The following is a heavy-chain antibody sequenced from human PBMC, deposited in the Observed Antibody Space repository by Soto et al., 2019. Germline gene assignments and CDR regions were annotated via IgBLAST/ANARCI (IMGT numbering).Heavy chain of an antibody. CDR2: IPYDGRNK. D-gene: IGHD2-15*01. V-gene: IGHV3-30*18. Sequence: QVQLVESGGGGAQPGLSLRFSWAPFGFTFSSYGFHWVPQPPATGLEGVAVIPYDGRNKYYADSVKGRFTISRDNSKNTLYLQMNSLRGEDTAVYYCAKDLKFYSYYYYGMDVWGQGTTVTVSS. CDR1: GFTFSSYG. J-gene: IGHJ6*02. CDR3: AKDLKFYSYYYYGMDV.